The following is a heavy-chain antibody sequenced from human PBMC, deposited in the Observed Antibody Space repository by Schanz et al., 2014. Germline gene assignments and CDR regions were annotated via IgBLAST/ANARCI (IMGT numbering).Heavy chain of an antibody. J-gene: IGHJ4*02. D-gene: IGHD2-8*01. V-gene: IGHV4-59*12. Sequence: QVQLQESGPGLVKPSETLSLTCTVSGVSIGGYYWSWIRQPPGKGLEWIGYIFFSGSTTYNPSFNSRVTISVDMSKNQFALTLSSVTAADTAVYYCAREWSSFDYWGQGTLVTVSS. CDR1: GVSIGGYY. CDR2: IFFSGST. CDR3: AREWSSFDY.